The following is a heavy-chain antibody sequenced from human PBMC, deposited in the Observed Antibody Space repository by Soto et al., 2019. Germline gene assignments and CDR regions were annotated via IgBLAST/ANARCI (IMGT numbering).Heavy chain of an antibody. V-gene: IGHV4-39*01. CDR3: ARRTTMIFY. CDR2: VYYSGST. J-gene: IGHJ4*02. CDR1: GGSINSSSYY. Sequence: QLQLQESGPGLVKPSETLSLTCTVSGGSINSSSYYWGWIRQPPGKGLEWIGSVYYSGSTYYNPSLQSRVTIPVDTSKNQFSLRLTSVTAADTAVYYCARRTTMIFYWGQGTLVTVSS. D-gene: IGHD3-22*01.